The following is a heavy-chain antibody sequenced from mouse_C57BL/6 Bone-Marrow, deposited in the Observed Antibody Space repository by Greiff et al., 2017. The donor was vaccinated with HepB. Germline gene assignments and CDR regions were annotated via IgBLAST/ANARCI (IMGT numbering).Heavy chain of an antibody. CDR2: ISDGGSYT. Sequence: EVQLVESGGGLVKPGGSLKLSCAASGFTFSIYAMSWVRQTPEKRLAWVATISDGGSYTYYPDNVKGRFTISRDNAKNNLYLQMSHLKSEDTAMYYCARAPYGSSEAWFAYWGQGTLVTVSA. CDR3: ARAPYGSSEAWFAY. V-gene: IGHV5-4*01. J-gene: IGHJ3*01. CDR1: GFTFSIYA. D-gene: IGHD1-1*01.